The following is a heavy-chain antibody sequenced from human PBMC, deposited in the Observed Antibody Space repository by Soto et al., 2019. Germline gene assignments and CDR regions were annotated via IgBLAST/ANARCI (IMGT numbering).Heavy chain of an antibody. CDR1: GYTFTSYG. CDR3: AREPGSGWHSDGYYGMDV. D-gene: IGHD6-19*01. Sequence: ASVKVSCKASGYTFTSYGISWVRQAPGQGLEWMGWISTYNGNTNYAQMLQGRVTMTTDTSTSTAYMEMRSLRSDDTAVYYCAREPGSGWHSDGYYGMDVWGQGTTVTV. CDR2: ISTYNGNT. V-gene: IGHV1-18*01. J-gene: IGHJ6*02.